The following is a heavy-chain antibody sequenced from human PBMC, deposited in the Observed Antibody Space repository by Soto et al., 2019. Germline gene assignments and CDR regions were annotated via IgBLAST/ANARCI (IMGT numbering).Heavy chain of an antibody. CDR1: RYTFTSYG. D-gene: IGHD1-1*01. CDR3: ARGRYGDY. CDR2: ISAHNGNT. V-gene: IGHV1-18*01. J-gene: IGHJ4*02. Sequence: QVHLVQSGAEVKKPGASVKVSCKGSRYTFTSYGITWVRQAPGQGLEWMGWISAHNGNTNYAQKLQGRVNVTRDTSTSTAYMELRSLRSDDTAVYYCARGRYGDYWGQGALVTVSS.